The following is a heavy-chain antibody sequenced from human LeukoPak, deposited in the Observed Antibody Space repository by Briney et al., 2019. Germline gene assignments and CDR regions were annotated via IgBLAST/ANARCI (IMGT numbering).Heavy chain of an antibody. CDR3: ARDGRGELNFDY. CDR1: GGTFSSYA. V-gene: IGHV1-69*13. D-gene: IGHD1-26*01. J-gene: IGHJ4*02. Sequence: GASVKVSCKASGGTFSSYAISWVRQAPGQGLEWMGGIIPIFGTANYAQKFQGRVTITADESTSTAYMELSSLRSEDTAVYYCARDGRGELNFDYWGQGTLVTVSS. CDR2: IIPIFGTA.